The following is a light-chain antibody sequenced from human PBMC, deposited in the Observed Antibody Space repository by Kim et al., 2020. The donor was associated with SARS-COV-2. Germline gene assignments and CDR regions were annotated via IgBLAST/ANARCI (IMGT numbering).Light chain of an antibody. CDR1: RLGSKF. J-gene: IGLJ2*01. V-gene: IGLV3-1*01. CDR3: LAGGPNTAI. CDR2: HDS. Sequence: SYELTQPPSVSVSPGQTASITCSGDRLGSKFVSWYLQRPGQSPQLLIFHDSYRPSGIPDRFSGFNSGDTATLTIREAQATDEAAYYCLAGGPNTAIFGGG.